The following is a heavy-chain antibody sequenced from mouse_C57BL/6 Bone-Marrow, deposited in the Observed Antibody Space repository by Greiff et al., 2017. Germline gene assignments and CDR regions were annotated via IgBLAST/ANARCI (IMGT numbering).Heavy chain of an antibody. CDR3: ARNGYYEYAMDY. J-gene: IGHJ4*01. CDR2: ISSGSSTI. Sequence: EVHLVESGGGLVKPGGSLKLSCAASGFTFSDYGMHWVRQAPEKGLEWVAYISSGSSTIYYADTVKGRFTISRDNAKNTLFLQMTSLRSEDTAMYYCARNGYYEYAMDYWGQGTSVTVSS. CDR1: GFTFSDYG. V-gene: IGHV5-17*01. D-gene: IGHD2-3*01.